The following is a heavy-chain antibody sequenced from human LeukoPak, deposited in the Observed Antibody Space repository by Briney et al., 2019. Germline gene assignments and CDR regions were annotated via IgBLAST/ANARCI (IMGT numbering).Heavy chain of an antibody. Sequence: PGGSLRLSCAASGFTFSSYSMNWVRQAPGKGLEWVSSISSSSSYIYYADSVKGRFNISRDNAKNSLYLQMNSLRAEDTAVYYCARDRRSHHYFDYWGQGTLVTVSS. CDR2: ISSSSSYI. V-gene: IGHV3-21*01. CDR1: GFTFSSYS. CDR3: ARDRRSHHYFDY. J-gene: IGHJ4*02.